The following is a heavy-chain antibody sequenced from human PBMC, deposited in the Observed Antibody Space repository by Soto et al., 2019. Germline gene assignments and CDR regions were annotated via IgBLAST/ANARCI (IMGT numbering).Heavy chain of an antibody. CDR3: AKGFLGVLAAAGGWFDP. Sequence: QVQLVQSGAEVKKPGSSVKVSCKASGGTFSSYAISWVRQAPGQGLEWMGGIIPIFGTANYAQKFQGRVTITADESPGTAYMELRSLRSEDTAVYYCAKGFLGVLAAAGGWFDPWGQGTLVTVSS. D-gene: IGHD6-13*01. CDR1: GGTFSSYA. V-gene: IGHV1-69*12. J-gene: IGHJ5*02. CDR2: IIPIFGTA.